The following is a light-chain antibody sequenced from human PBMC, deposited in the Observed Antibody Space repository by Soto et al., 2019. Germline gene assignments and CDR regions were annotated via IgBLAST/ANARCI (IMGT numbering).Light chain of an antibody. J-gene: IGKJ1*01. V-gene: IGKV1-39*01. CDR2: AAS. Sequence: DIQMTQSPSSLSASVGDRVTITCRASQSISIFLNWYQHKPGKVPKLLIYAASSLQSGVPSRFSGSGSGTDFTLTITSLQPQDFATYYCQESYRAPWTFGQGTKVEVK. CDR1: QSISIF. CDR3: QESYRAPWT.